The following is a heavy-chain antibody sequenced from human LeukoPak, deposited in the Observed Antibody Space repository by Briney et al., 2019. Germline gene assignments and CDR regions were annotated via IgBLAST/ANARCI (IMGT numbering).Heavy chain of an antibody. D-gene: IGHD3-22*01. CDR2: MNHKSGNT. Sequence: ASVKVSCKASGYTFTSYDINWVRQATGQGLDGMGWMNHKSGNTGYEQKLQGRGTMTMNTSISTAYMELSSLRSEDTAVYYCAVFGYYYDSSAAFDIWGQGTMVTVSS. CDR1: GYTFTSYD. V-gene: IGHV1-8*01. J-gene: IGHJ3*02. CDR3: AVFGYYYDSSAAFDI.